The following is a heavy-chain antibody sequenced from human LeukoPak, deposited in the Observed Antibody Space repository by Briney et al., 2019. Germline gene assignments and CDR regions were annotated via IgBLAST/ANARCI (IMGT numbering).Heavy chain of an antibody. D-gene: IGHD6-19*01. CDR2: IYYSGST. CDR1: GGSISSYY. J-gene: IGHJ4*02. CDR3: ASFGGSGWHEIDY. V-gene: IGHV4-59*01. Sequence: PSETLSLTCTVSGGSISSYYWSWIRQPPGKGLEWIGYIYYSGSTNYNPSLKSRVTIPVDTSKNQFSLKLSSVTAADTAVYYCASFGGSGWHEIDYWGQGTLVTVSS.